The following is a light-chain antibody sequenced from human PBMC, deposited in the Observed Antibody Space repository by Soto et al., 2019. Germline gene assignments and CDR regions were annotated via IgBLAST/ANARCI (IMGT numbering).Light chain of an antibody. V-gene: IGLV1-40*01. Sequence: QSVLTQPPSVSGAPGQRVTISCTGSSSNIGAGYDVHWYQQLPGTAPKLLMYGNNNRPSGVPDRFSGSKSGTSASLAITGLQAEDEADYYGQSFGGSLSGVVFGGGTKLTVL. CDR2: GNN. J-gene: IGLJ2*01. CDR1: SSNIGAGYD. CDR3: QSFGGSLSGVV.